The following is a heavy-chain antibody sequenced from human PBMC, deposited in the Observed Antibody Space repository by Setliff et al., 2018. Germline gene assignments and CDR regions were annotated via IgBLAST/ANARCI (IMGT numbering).Heavy chain of an antibody. D-gene: IGHD4-17*01. CDR3: AKSMTTVTTGGNEAFDI. J-gene: IGHJ3*02. V-gene: IGHV1-69*13. CDR1: GGTFSSSA. Sequence: VASVKVSCKASGGTFSSSAISWVRQAPGQGLEWVGRIIPFFGTANSAQKFQGRVTITAGESATTAYMELSSLRAEDTAVYYCAKSMTTVTTGGNEAFDIWGQGTMVTVSS. CDR2: IIPFFGTA.